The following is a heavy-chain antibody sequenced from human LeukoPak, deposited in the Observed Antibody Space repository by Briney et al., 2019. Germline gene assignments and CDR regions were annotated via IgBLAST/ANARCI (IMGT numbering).Heavy chain of an antibody. Sequence: SETLSLTCTVSGDSISPNYWSWIRQPPGKGLEWIGYIFYTGNTNYNPSLKSRVTISLDTSKNQFSLKLSSVTAADTAVYYCARTVRYFDLWGRGTLVTVSS. CDR3: ARTVRYFDL. V-gene: IGHV4-59*01. J-gene: IGHJ2*01. CDR2: IFYTGNT. CDR1: GDSISPNY.